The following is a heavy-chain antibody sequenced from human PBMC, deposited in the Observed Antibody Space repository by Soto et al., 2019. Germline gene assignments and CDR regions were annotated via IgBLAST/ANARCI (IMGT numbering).Heavy chain of an antibody. CDR3: ARDFGSSGYDSYYYGMDV. D-gene: IGHD5-12*01. Sequence: PGGSLRLSCAASGFTFSSYSMNWVRQAPGKGLEWVSSISSSSSYIYYADSVKGRFTISRDNAKNSLYLQMNSLRAEDTAVYYCARDFGSSGYDSYYYGMDVWGQGTTVTVSS. CDR1: GFTFSSYS. J-gene: IGHJ6*02. V-gene: IGHV3-21*01. CDR2: ISSSSSYI.